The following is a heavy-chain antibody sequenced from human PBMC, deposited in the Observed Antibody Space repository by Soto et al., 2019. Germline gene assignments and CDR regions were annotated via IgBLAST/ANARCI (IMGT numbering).Heavy chain of an antibody. CDR1: GFSLDTWGVG. CDR3: ARALGSWGAYYFDH. V-gene: IGHV2-5*02. Sequence: QITLKESGPTLVRPTQTLTLTCTVSGFSLDTWGVGVGWIRQPPGKAPEWLALVYWDNDKRDSPSLKNRLIITNDTSKNQVVLTMTNMDPVDTVTYYCARALGSWGAYYFDHWGQGTLVTVSS. CDR2: VYWDNDK. J-gene: IGHJ4*02. D-gene: IGHD3-16*01.